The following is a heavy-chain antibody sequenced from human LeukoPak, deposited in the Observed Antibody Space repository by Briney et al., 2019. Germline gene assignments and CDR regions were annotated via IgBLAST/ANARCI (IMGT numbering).Heavy chain of an antibody. CDR2: INGDGSST. Sequence: GGSLRLSCAASGFTFTNYWMHWVRQAPGKGLVWDSRINGDGSSTSYADSVKGRFTISRDNAKNTLYLQMNSLRAEDTAVYYCARGYSSSYRIDYWGQGTLVTVSS. V-gene: IGHV3-74*01. CDR1: GFTFTNYW. D-gene: IGHD6-6*01. J-gene: IGHJ4*02. CDR3: ARGYSSSYRIDY.